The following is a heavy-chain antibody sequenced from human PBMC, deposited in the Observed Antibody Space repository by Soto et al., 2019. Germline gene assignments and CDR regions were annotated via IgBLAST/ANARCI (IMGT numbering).Heavy chain of an antibody. D-gene: IGHD6-6*01. Sequence: PSETLSLTCTVSGGSISSGGYYWSWIRQHPGKGLEWIGYIYYSGSTYYNPSLKSRVTISVDTSKNQFSLKLSSVTAADTAVYYCARGRYPSSSSAFDIWGQGTMVTVSS. CDR2: IYYSGST. J-gene: IGHJ3*02. V-gene: IGHV4-31*03. CDR3: ARGRYPSSSSAFDI. CDR1: GGSISSGGYY.